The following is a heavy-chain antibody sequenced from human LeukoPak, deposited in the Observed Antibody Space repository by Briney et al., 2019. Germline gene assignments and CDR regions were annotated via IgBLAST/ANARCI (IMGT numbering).Heavy chain of an antibody. CDR1: GYTFTSYG. CDR2: ISAYNGNT. D-gene: IGHD3-9*01. J-gene: IGHJ4*02. CDR3: ARGSIRYFDWFLYYFDY. Sequence: ASVKVSCKASGYTFTSYGISWVRQAPGQGLEWMGWISAYNGNTNYAQKLQGRVTMTTDTSTSTAYMELRSLRSDDTAVYYCARGSIRYFDWFLYYFDYWGQGTLVTVSS. V-gene: IGHV1-18*01.